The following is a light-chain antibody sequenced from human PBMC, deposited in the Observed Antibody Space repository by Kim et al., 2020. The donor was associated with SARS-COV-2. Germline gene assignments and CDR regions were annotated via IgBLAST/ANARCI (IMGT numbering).Light chain of an antibody. CDR1: QSVFSNY. J-gene: IGKJ5*01. CDR2: AAS. V-gene: IGKV3-20*01. CDR3: QQHGNSPIT. Sequence: APGGRAHLSCRASQSVFSNYLAWYQHKPGQAPRLLIYAASTRAAGVADRFSGSGSGTDFTLTINRLEPEDFAIYFCQQHGNSPITFGQGTRLEIK.